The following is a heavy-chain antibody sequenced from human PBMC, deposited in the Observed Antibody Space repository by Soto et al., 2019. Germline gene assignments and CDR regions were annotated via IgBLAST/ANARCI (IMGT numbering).Heavy chain of an antibody. CDR3: ARGLEQLWPQDPFDI. D-gene: IGHD5-18*01. J-gene: IGHJ3*02. CDR1: GYTFTSYY. V-gene: IGHV1-46*01. Sequence: ASVKVSFKASGYTFTSYYMHWVRQAPGQGLEWMGIINPSGGSTSYAQKFQGRVTMTRDTSTSTVYMEPSSLRSEDTAVYYCARGLEQLWPQDPFDIWGQGTMVTVSS. CDR2: INPSGGST.